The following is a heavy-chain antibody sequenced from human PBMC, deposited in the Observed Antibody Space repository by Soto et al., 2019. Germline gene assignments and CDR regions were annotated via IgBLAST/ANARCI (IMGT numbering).Heavy chain of an antibody. J-gene: IGHJ5*02. V-gene: IGHV1-69*04. CDR1: GGTFSSYT. D-gene: IGHD1-7*01. CDR3: AREVTGTPINWFDP. CDR2: IIPILGIA. Sequence: SVKVSCKASGGTFSSYTISWVRQAPGQGLEWMGRIIPILGIANYAQKFQGRVTITADKSTSTAYMELSSLRSEDTAVYYCAREVTGTPINWFDPWGQGTLVTVSS.